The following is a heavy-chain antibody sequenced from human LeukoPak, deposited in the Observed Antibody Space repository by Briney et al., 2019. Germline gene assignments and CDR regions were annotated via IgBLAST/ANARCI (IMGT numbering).Heavy chain of an antibody. CDR3: ARDAIAAAGAGA. V-gene: IGHV1-2*02. Sequence: ASVKVSCKASGYTFTDYSMHWVRQAPGQGLEWMGWIDPNSGDTDYAQKFQGRVTMTRDTSISTAYLEVSRLTSDDTAVYFCARDAIAAAGAGAWGQGTLVTVSS. D-gene: IGHD6-13*01. J-gene: IGHJ4*02. CDR2: IDPNSGDT. CDR1: GYTFTDYS.